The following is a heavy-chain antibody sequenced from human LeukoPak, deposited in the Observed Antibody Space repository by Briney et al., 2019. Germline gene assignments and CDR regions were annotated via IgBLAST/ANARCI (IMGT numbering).Heavy chain of an antibody. CDR2: MNPNSGNT. CDR1: GYTFSSYD. D-gene: IGHD5-12*01. Sequence: ASVKVSCKSSGYTFSSYDVNWVRQATGQGLEWMGWMNPNSGNTGYAQKFQGRVTISRNTSITTAYMELSGLTSEDTAVYYCASYSGYAQWGQGTLVTVSS. V-gene: IGHV1-8*03. CDR3: ASYSGYAQ. J-gene: IGHJ4*02.